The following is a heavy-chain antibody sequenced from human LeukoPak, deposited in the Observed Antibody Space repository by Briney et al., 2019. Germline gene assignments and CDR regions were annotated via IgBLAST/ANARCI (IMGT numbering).Heavy chain of an antibody. Sequence: GASVKVSCKVSGNTLTELSMHWVGQAPGKGLGGREGFDPEDGETIYAQKFQGRVTMTEDTSTDTAYMELSSLRSEDTAVYYCATSGYSSSWYYFDYWGQGTLVTVSS. J-gene: IGHJ4*02. CDR3: ATSGYSSSWYYFDY. CDR2: FDPEDGET. CDR1: GNTLTELS. V-gene: IGHV1-24*01. D-gene: IGHD6-13*01.